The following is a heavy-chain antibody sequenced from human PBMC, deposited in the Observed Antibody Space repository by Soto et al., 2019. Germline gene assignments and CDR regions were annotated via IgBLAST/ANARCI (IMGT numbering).Heavy chain of an antibody. CDR2: ISAGGNLI. CDR3: AKRQGIGAAAKNFDF. CDR1: GFIFSTHA. V-gene: IGHV3-23*01. J-gene: IGHJ4*02. Sequence: EVQLLESGGGLVQPGGSLRLSCAASGFIFSTHAMRWVRQVPGKGLEWVSGISAGGNLIYYADSVRGRFTMSRDNSKNMLYLQMHSLRAEYTAVYFCAKRQGIGAAAKNFDFWGQGARVTVSS. D-gene: IGHD6-13*01.